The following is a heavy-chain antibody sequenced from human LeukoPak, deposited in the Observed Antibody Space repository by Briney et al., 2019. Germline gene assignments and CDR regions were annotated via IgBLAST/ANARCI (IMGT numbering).Heavy chain of an antibody. V-gene: IGHV3-23*01. CDR3: ARVTEGNDAFDI. CDR2: ISGSGGST. J-gene: IGHJ3*02. Sequence: GGSLRLSCAASGFTFSSYAMSWVRQAPGKGLEWVSAISGSGGSTYYADSVKGRFTISRDNARKSLYLQMNGLRAEDTAVYYCARVTEGNDAFDIWGQGTMVTVSS. CDR1: GFTFSSYA. D-gene: IGHD3-10*01.